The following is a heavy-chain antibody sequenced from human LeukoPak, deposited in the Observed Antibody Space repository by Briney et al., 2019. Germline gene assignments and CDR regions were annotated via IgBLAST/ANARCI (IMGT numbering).Heavy chain of an antibody. J-gene: IGHJ4*02. CDR2: ISSSGSTI. CDR3: AKWFCSSTSCLYFDY. V-gene: IGHV3-48*03. CDR1: GFTFSSYE. Sequence: GGSLRLSCAASGFTFSSYEMNWVRQAPGKGLEWVSYISSSGSTIYYADSVKGRFTISRDNAKNSLYLQMNSLRAEDTAVYYCAKWFCSSTSCLYFDYWGQGTLVTVSS. D-gene: IGHD2-2*01.